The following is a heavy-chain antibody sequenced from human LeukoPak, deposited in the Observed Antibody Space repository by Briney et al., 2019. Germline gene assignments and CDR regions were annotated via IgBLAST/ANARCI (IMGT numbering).Heavy chain of an antibody. Sequence: GESLRLSCAASGFTVNNNYMAWVRQSPEKGLEWVAVIYRDETTFYADSVRGRFTMSRDSSKNAVYLQMSSLRVEDTAVYYCARDWRYDDSGYYLDHWGKGTLVTVSS. CDR3: ARDWRYDDSGYYLDH. CDR2: IYRDETT. J-gene: IGHJ4*02. D-gene: IGHD3-22*01. V-gene: IGHV3-53*01. CDR1: GFTVNNNY.